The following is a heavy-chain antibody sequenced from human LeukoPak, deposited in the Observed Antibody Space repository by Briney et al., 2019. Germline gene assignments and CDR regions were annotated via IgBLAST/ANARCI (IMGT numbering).Heavy chain of an antibody. J-gene: IGHJ4*02. CDR1: GFTFSSYS. D-gene: IGHD3-22*01. V-gene: IGHV3-48*01. CDR3: ARDSLRGSSGYYPGYFDY. Sequence: GGSLRLSCAASGFTFSSYSMNWVRQAPGKGLEWVSYISSSSSTIYYADSVKGRFTISRDNSKNTLYLQMNSLRAEDTAVYYCARDSLRGSSGYYPGYFDYWGQGTLVTVSS. CDR2: ISSSSSTI.